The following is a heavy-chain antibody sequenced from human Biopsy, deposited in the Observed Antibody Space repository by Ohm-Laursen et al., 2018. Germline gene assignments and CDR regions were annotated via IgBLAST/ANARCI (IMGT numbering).Heavy chain of an antibody. CDR3: AREGLDWDNRRYKGLDV. D-gene: IGHD1/OR15-1a*01. CDR2: IYGSGST. CDR1: GDSISSDY. Sequence: SETLSLTWTVSGDSISSDYWTWIRRPAGKGLEWIGRIYGSGSTNYSPSLRGRVTLSGDTSKNQVSLRLRSATAADTAVYYCAREGLDWDNRRYKGLDVWGQGATVIVS. J-gene: IGHJ6*02. V-gene: IGHV4-4*07.